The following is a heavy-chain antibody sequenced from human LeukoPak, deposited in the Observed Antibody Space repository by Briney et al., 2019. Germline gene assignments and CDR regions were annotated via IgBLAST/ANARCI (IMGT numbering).Heavy chain of an antibody. CDR3: ARGKRGYYGSGAKIDY. D-gene: IGHD3-10*01. J-gene: IGHJ4*02. CDR2: INHSGST. Sequence: SETLSLTCAVYGGSFSGYYWSWIRQPPGRGLEWIGEINHSGSTNYNPSHKSRVTISVDTSKNQFSLKLSSVTAADTAVYYCARGKRGYYGSGAKIDYWGQGTLVTVSS. CDR1: GGSFSGYY. V-gene: IGHV4-34*01.